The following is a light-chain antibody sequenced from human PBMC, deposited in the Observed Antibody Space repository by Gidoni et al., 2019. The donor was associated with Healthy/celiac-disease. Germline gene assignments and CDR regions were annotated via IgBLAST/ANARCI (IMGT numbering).Light chain of an antibody. CDR3: LLSYSGARV. CDR1: TGAVTSGHY. Sequence: QAVVTQEPSLTVSPGGTVTLTRGSSTGAVTSGHYPYWFQQKPGQAPRTLIYATDNKHSWTPARFSGSLLGGKAALTLSGAQPEDEAEYYCLLSYSGARVFGGGTKLTVL. V-gene: IGLV7-46*01. CDR2: ATD. J-gene: IGLJ3*02.